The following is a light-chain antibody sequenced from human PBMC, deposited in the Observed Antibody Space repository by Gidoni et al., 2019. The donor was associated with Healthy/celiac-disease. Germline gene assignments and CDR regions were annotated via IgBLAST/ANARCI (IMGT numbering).Light chain of an antibody. CDR3: QQYYSTPCS. V-gene: IGKV4-1*01. CDR1: QSVLYRSNNKNY. Sequence: DIVMTHSPDSLAVSLGERATINCKSSQSVLYRSNNKNYLAWYQQKPGQPPKLLIYWASTRESGVPDRFSGSGSGTDFTLTISSLQAEDVAVYYCQQYYSTPCSFGQGTKLEIK. J-gene: IGKJ2*04. CDR2: WAS.